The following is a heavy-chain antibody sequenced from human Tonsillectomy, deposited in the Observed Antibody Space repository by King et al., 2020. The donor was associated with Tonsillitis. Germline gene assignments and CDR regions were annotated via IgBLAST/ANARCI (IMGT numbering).Heavy chain of an antibody. V-gene: IGHV1-2*02. Sequence: QLVQSGAEVKKPGASVKVSCKASGYTFTDYYIHWVRQAPGQGLEWLGWINPNSGGTDYARKFQGRVTITRDTSISTAYMELSRLRSDDTAVYYCARDLCTTSCFAGWFDPWGQGTLVTVSS. D-gene: IGHD2-2*01. CDR3: ARDLCTTSCFAGWFDP. CDR1: GYTFTDYY. J-gene: IGHJ5*02. CDR2: INPNSGGT.